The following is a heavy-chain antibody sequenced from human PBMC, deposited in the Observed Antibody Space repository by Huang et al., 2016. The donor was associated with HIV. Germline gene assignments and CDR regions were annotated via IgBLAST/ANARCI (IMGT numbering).Heavy chain of an antibody. D-gene: IGHD5-18*01. Sequence: QVQLVQSEAEVKKPGSSVKVSCKASGGTFSTFGLSWVRHASGRGLEWMAGINPMVKTTYAGKNSQGRVTLPADEATTTASMELNSLRFEDTAVYYCARPSDAAMIRDYYYPMDVWGQGTTVTVS. J-gene: IGHJ6*02. V-gene: IGHV1-69*01. CDR3: ARPSDAAMIRDYYYPMDV. CDR2: INPMVKTT. CDR1: GGTFSTFG.